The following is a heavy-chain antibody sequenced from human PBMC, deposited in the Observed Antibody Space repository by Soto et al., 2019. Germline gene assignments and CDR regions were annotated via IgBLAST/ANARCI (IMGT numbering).Heavy chain of an antibody. Sequence: SETLSLTCTVSGGSISSYYWSWIRQPPGKGLEWIGYIYYSGSTNYNPSLKSRVTISVDTSKNQFSLKLSSVTAADTAVYYCARLGPGTGSFDYWGQGTLVTVSS. CDR3: ARLGPGTGSFDY. J-gene: IGHJ4*02. D-gene: IGHD2-15*01. V-gene: IGHV4-59*08. CDR2: IYYSGST. CDR1: GGSISSYY.